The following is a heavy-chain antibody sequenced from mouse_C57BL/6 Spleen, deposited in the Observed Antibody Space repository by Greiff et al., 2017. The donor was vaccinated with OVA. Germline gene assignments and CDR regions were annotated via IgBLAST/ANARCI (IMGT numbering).Heavy chain of an antibody. Sequence: QVTLKESGPGILQSSQTLSLTCSFSGFSLSTSGMGVSWIRPPSGKGLEWLAYLYWDDDKRYNPFLKSRPTISKESSRNQVFHKITSVDTAETATYYCARSPYYCSSSYYFDGWGQGTTLTVSS. CDR2: LYWDDDK. CDR3: ARSPYYCSSSYYFDG. D-gene: IGHD1-1*01. J-gene: IGHJ2*01. V-gene: IGHV8-12*01. CDR1: GFSLSTSGMG.